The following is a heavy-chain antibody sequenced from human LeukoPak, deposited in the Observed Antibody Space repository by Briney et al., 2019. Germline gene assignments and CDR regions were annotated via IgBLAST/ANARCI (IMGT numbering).Heavy chain of an antibody. CDR2: INSDGSST. CDR3: ARKSRRSAFDI. Sequence: GGSLRLSCAASGFTSSSYWMHWVRQAPGKGLVWVSRINSDGSSTSYADSVKGRFTISRDNAKNTLYLQMNSLRAEDTAVYYCARKSRRSAFDIWRQGTMVTVSS. J-gene: IGHJ3*02. V-gene: IGHV3-74*01. CDR1: GFTSSSYW.